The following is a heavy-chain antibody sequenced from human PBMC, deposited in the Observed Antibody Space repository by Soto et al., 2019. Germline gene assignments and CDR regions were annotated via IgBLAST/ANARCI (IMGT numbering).Heavy chain of an antibody. J-gene: IGHJ5*02. CDR2: IYYSGST. CDR3: ARQLDYGDYVFLDP. V-gene: IGHV4-59*08. Sequence: TSETLSLTCTVSGGSISSYYWSWIRQPPGKGLEWIGYIYYSGSTNYNPSLKSRVTISVDTSKNQFSLKLSSVTAADTAVYYCARQLDYGDYVFLDPWGQGTLVTVSS. D-gene: IGHD4-17*01. CDR1: GGSISSYY.